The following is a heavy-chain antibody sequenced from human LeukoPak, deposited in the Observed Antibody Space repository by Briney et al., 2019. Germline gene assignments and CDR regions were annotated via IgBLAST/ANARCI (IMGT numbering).Heavy chain of an antibody. J-gene: IGHJ4*02. CDR2: IGTSASAI. D-gene: IGHD1-26*01. Sequence: SGGSLRLSCAASGFTFSDYYMSWIRQAPGKGLEWVSYIGTSASAIYYADSVKGRFTISRDNAKNSLYLQMNSLRAEDTAVYYCARGSGSYYIYWGQGTLVTVSS. CDR3: ARGSGSYYIY. CDR1: GFTFSDYY. V-gene: IGHV3-11*04.